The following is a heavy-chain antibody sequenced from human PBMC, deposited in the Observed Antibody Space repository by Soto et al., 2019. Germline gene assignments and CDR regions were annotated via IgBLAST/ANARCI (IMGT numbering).Heavy chain of an antibody. Sequence: EVQLVESGGGLVQPGRSLRLSCAASGFTFDDYAMHWVRQAPGKGLEWVSGISWNSGSIGYADSVKGRFTISRDNAKNSLYLQMNSLRAEDTALYYCAKDIGSGSYNYYYGMDVW. CDR1: GFTFDDYA. CDR2: ISWNSGSI. V-gene: IGHV3-9*01. CDR3: AKDIGSGSYNYYYGMDV. J-gene: IGHJ6*01. D-gene: IGHD1-26*01.